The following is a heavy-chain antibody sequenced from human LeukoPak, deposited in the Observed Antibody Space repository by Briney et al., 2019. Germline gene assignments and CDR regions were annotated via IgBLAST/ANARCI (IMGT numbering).Heavy chain of an antibody. D-gene: IGHD3-22*01. CDR3: ARSITMIVTNLDY. CDR2: IIPIFGTA. Sequence: GSSVKVSCKASGGTFTSYATSWVRQAPGQGLEWMGRIIPIFGTANYAQKFQGRVTITTDESTSTAYMELSSLGSEDTAVYYCARSITMIVTNLDYWGQGTLATVSS. CDR1: GGTFTSYA. V-gene: IGHV1-69*05. J-gene: IGHJ4*02.